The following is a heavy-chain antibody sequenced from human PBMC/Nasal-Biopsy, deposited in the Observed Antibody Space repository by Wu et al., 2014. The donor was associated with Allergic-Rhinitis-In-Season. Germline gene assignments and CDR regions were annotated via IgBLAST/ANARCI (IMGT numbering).Heavy chain of an antibody. CDR3: ARARAYCGGDCYPTYYYYYGMDV. CDR1: GGSISSSN. J-gene: IGHJ6*02. D-gene: IGHD2-21*01. V-gene: IGHV3-23*01. CDR2: LSGRDSKT. Sequence: LSLTCAVSGGSISSSNWWSWVRQSPGKGLEWVSALSGRDSKTYYVDSVKGRFTISRDNSKNTLFLQMNSLRAGDTAVYYCARARAYCGGDCYPTYYYYYGMDVWGPRDHGHRLL.